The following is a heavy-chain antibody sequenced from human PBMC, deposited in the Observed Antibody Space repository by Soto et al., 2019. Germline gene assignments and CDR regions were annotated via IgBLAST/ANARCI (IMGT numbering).Heavy chain of an antibody. CDR3: ARVRCTTSDCFHDY. CDR2: IKPDGSGE. Sequence: PGGSLRLSCAASGFTSSTYWMSWVRHAPGKGLEWVANIKPDGSGEYYMDSVKGRFTISRDNAKNSLYLQMNSLRVEDTAMYYCARVRCTTSDCFHDYWGQGTLVTVSS. CDR1: GFTSSTYW. V-gene: IGHV3-7*03. J-gene: IGHJ4*02. D-gene: IGHD2-21*02.